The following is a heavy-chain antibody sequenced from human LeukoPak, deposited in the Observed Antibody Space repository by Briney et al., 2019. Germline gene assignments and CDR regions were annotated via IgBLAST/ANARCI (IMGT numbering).Heavy chain of an antibody. D-gene: IGHD5-18*01. CDR3: ARGDRFRYSYADY. CDR1: GFTFDDYA. J-gene: IGHJ4*02. V-gene: IGHV3-9*03. Sequence: GRSLRLSCAASGFTFDDYAMHWVRQAPGEGLEWVSGISWNSGSIGYADSVKGRFTISRDNAKNSLYLQMNSLRAEDMALYYCARGDRFRYSYADYWGQGTLVTVSS. CDR2: ISWNSGSI.